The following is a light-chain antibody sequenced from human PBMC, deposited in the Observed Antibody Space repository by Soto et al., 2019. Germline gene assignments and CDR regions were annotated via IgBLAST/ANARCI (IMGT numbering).Light chain of an antibody. CDR1: QSVRNNY. V-gene: IGKV3-20*01. J-gene: IGKJ1*01. Sequence: EIVMTQSPVTLSASPWESATLSCRASQSVRNNYLAWYQQKPGQAPRLLIFGASSRATGVPDRFRGRGSGTDFTLTISSLEPEDFAVYYCQQYGSSSGTFGQGTKVDIK. CDR2: GAS. CDR3: QQYGSSSGT.